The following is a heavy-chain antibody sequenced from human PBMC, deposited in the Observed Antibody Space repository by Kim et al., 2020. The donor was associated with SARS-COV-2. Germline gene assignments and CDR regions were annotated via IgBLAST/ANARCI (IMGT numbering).Heavy chain of an antibody. Sequence: NPSFQSRVTMSADTSKNQSSLRLSSATAPDTAVYYCARGGGYGGNPVPFDYWGQGTLVSVSS. CDR3: ARGGGYGGNPVPFDY. V-gene: IGHV4-59*09. J-gene: IGHJ4*02. D-gene: IGHD2-15*01.